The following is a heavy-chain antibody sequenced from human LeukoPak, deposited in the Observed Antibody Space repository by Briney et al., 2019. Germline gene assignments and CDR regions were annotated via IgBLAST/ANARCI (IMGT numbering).Heavy chain of an antibody. J-gene: IGHJ3*02. Sequence: PGGSLRLSCAASGFTFSTYWMHWVRQAPGKGLVWVSRIHKDGSSITYADSVNGRFIISRDNAKNTLFLQMNSLRAEDTAVYYCARAQYLEDKVFDIWGQGTVVTVSS. CDR3: ARAQYLEDKVFDI. V-gene: IGHV3-74*01. CDR1: GFTFSTYW. D-gene: IGHD1-1*01. CDR2: IHKDGSSI.